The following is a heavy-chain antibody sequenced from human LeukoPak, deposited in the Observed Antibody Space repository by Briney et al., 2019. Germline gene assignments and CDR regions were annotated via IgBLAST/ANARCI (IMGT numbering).Heavy chain of an antibody. J-gene: IGHJ4*02. D-gene: IGHD2-15*01. V-gene: IGHV3-21*01. CDR2: ITSTSSYV. CDR1: GFTFSTYN. Sequence: PGGSLRLSCEASGFTFSTYNMNWVRQAPGKRLEWVSSITSTSSYVFYADSVKGRFTISRDNAKNSLYLQINSLRAEDTAVYYCAKDGRYCSGGSCYGTSFDYWGQGTLVTVSS. CDR3: AKDGRYCSGGSCYGTSFDY.